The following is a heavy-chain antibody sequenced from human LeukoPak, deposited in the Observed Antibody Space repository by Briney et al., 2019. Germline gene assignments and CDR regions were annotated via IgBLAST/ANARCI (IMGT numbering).Heavy chain of an antibody. Sequence: GGSLRLSCAASGFTFSSYGMNWVRQAPGKGLEWVSSISSSSSYIYYADSVKGRFTISRDNAKNSLYLQMNSLRAEDTAVYYCASNVDTAMSSDYWGQGTLVTVSS. V-gene: IGHV3-21*01. CDR2: ISSSSSYI. CDR1: GFTFSSYG. D-gene: IGHD5-18*01. CDR3: ASNVDTAMSSDY. J-gene: IGHJ4*02.